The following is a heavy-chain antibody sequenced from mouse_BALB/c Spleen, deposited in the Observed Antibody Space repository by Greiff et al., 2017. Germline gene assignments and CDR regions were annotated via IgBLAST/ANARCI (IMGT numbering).Heavy chain of an antibody. CDR1: GFTFSSFG. Sequence: EVKLVESGGGLVQPGGSRKLSCAASGFTFSSFGMHWVRQSPEKRLEWVAEISSGGSYTYYPDTVTGRFTISRDNAKNTLYLEMSSLRSEDTAMYYCARGNTTVVANGFAYWGQGTLVTVSA. V-gene: IGHV5-9-4*01. J-gene: IGHJ3*01. CDR2: ISSGGSYT. D-gene: IGHD1-1*01. CDR3: ARGNTTVVANGFAY.